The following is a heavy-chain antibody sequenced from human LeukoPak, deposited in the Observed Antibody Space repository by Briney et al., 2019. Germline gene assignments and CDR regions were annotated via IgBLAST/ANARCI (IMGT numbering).Heavy chain of an antibody. CDR1: GGSISTYY. J-gene: IGHJ4*02. V-gene: IGHV4-59*12. Sequence: PSETLSLTCTVSGGSISTYYWSWIRQPPRKGLEWIGYIYYSGSTNYNPSLKSRVTISVDTSKNQFSLKLSSVTAADTAVYYCAREGGPYRPLDYSGQGTLVTVS. CDR2: IYYSGST. D-gene: IGHD3-16*01. CDR3: AREGGPYRPLDY.